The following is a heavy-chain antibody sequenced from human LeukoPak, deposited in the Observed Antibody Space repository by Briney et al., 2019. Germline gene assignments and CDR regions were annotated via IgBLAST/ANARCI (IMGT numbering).Heavy chain of an antibody. CDR3: TRRGGSSSSDWFDP. CDR2: INHSGST. Sequence: SETLSLTCAVYGGSFSGYYWSWIRQPPGKGLEWIGEINHSGSTNYNPSLKSRVTISGDTSKNQFSLKLSSVTAADTAVYYCTRRGGSSSSDWFDPWGQGTLVIVSS. J-gene: IGHJ5*02. CDR1: GGSFSGYY. V-gene: IGHV4-34*01. D-gene: IGHD6-6*01.